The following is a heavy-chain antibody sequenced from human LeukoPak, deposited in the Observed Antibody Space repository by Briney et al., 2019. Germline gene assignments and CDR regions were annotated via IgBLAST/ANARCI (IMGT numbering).Heavy chain of an antibody. CDR2: INPSGGST. D-gene: IGHD3-3*01. V-gene: IGHV1-46*01. J-gene: IGHJ6*02. CDR1: GYTFTSYY. Sequence: ASVKVSCKASGYTFTSYYMHWVRQAPGQGLEWMGIINPSGGSTSYAQKFQGRVTMTRDTSTSTVYMELSSLRSEDTAVYYCARVGFWSGYSGGRGMDVWGQGTTVTVSS. CDR3: ARVGFWSGYSGGRGMDV.